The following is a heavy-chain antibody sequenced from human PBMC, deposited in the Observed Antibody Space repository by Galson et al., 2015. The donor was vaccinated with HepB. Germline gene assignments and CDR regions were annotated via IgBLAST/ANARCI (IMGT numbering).Heavy chain of an antibody. CDR1: GFTFSSYA. Sequence: SLRLSCAASGFTFSSYAMHWVRQPPGKGLEWVAVISYDGSNKYYADSVKGRFDICRGDSKSTLYLQMNSLRAEDTAVYYCARETRSGWCIYGLDFWGQGPL. V-gene: IGHV3-30*09. CDR3: ARETRSGWCIYGLDF. CDR2: ISYDGSNK. J-gene: IGHJ4*02. D-gene: IGHD6-19*01.